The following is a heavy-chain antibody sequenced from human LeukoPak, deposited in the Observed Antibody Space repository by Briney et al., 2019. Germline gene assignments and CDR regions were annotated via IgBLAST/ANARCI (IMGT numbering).Heavy chain of an antibody. CDR1: GFTVDSNY. V-gene: IGHV3-66*01. D-gene: IGHD6-13*01. CDR2: IYSGGAT. Sequence: PGGSLRLSCAASGFTVDSNYMSWVRQAPGKGLEWVSVIYSGGATYYADSVKGRFIISRDNSKNTLYLRMYSLRAEDTAVYYCARMVFSSSWTFDYWGQGTLVTVS. CDR3: ARMVFSSSWTFDY. J-gene: IGHJ4*02.